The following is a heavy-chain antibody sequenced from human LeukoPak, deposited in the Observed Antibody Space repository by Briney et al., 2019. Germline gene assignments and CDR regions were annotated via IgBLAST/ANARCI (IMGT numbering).Heavy chain of an antibody. CDR2: TYYRSKWFI. CDR3: ARDKVLNGFDI. V-gene: IGHV6-1*01. J-gene: IGHJ3*02. CDR1: GDSVSSNTGI. Sequence: SQTLSLTCAISGDSVSSNTGIWNWVRQSPSRGLEWLGRTYYRSKWFIDYALSVKGRMTIDPDTSKNQFSLQLNSVTPEDTAVYYCARDKVLNGFDIWGQGTMVTVSS. D-gene: IGHD2-8*02.